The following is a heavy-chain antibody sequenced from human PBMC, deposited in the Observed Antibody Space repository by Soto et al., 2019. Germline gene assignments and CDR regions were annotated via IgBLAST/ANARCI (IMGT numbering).Heavy chain of an antibody. J-gene: IGHJ4*02. D-gene: IGHD2-15*01. Sequence: GGSLRLSCAASGFTFSSYGMHWVRQAPGKGLEWVAVISYDGSNKYYADSVKGRFTISRDNSKNTLCLQMNSLRAEDTAVYYCAKDVGVGAIDYWGQGTLVTVSS. CDR3: AKDVGVGAIDY. CDR2: ISYDGSNK. CDR1: GFTFSSYG. V-gene: IGHV3-30*18.